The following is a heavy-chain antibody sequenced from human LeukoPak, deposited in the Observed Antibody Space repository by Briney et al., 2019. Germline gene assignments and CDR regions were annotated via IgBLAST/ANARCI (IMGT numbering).Heavy chain of an antibody. V-gene: IGHV4-4*02. Sequence: GSLRLSCAASGFTVSSNYMSWVRQPPGKGLEWIGEIYHSGSTNYNPSLKSRVTISVDKSKNQFSLKLSSVTAADTAVYYCAKGPGQLLGALYYFDYWGQGTLVTVSS. CDR1: GFTVSSNY. CDR3: AKGPGQLLGALYYFDY. D-gene: IGHD1-26*01. J-gene: IGHJ4*02. CDR2: IYHSGST.